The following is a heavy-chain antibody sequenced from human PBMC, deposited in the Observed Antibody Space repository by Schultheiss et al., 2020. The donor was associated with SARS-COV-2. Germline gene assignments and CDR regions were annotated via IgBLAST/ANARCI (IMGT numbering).Heavy chain of an antibody. CDR2: INAGNGNT. CDR3: ARDRLHYYYYYGMDV. J-gene: IGHJ6*02. V-gene: IGHV1-3*01. CDR1: GYTFTSYA. D-gene: IGHD4-11*01. Sequence: ASVKVSCKASGYTFTSYAMHWVRQAPGQRLEWMGWINAGNGNTKYSQKFQGRVTITRDTSASTAYMELSSLRSEDTAVYYCARDRLHYYYYYGMDVWGQGTTVTVSS.